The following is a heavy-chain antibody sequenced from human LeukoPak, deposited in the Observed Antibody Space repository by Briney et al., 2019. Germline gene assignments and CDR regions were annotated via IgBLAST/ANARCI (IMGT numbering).Heavy chain of an antibody. CDR2: IYYSGST. CDR1: GGSLSSYY. J-gene: IGHJ4*02. D-gene: IGHD6-19*01. Sequence: SETLSLTCTVSGGSLSSYYWTWIRQPPGKGLEWIGYIYYSGSTSYNPSLKSRVTISVDTSKNQFSLKLSSVTAADTAVYYCARNPSSGWYDYFDYWGQGTLVTVSS. V-gene: IGHV4-59*12. CDR3: ARNPSSGWYDYFDY.